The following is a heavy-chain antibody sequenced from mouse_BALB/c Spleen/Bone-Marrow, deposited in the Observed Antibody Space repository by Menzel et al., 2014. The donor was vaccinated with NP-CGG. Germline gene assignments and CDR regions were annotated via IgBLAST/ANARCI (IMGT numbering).Heavy chain of an antibody. CDR1: GFTFNSYG. D-gene: IGHD2-4*01. Sequence: EVQRVESGGGLVKSGGSLKLSCAASGFTFNSYGMSWVRPTPEERLEWVATISGGGSYTFYPDSVKGRFTISRDNAKNNLYLQLSSLRSEDTALYYCARHAYYDQTEVSFIYWGQGTLVTVSA. V-gene: IGHV5-9-2*01. J-gene: IGHJ3*01. CDR2: ISGGGSYT. CDR3: ARHAYYDQTEVSFIY.